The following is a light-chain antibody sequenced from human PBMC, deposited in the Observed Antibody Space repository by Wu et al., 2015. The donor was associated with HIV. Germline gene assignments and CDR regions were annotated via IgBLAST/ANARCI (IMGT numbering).Light chain of an antibody. CDR2: GTS. V-gene: IGKV3-15*01. CDR1: QSDGY. Sequence: EIVLTQSPGTLSLSPGERATLSCRASQSDGYLAWYQQKPGQAPRLLIHGTSTRPTGIPARFSGSGSGTEFTLTISSMQSEDFAVYYCQQYKAWPLTFGGGTKVEIK. CDR3: QQYKAWPLT. J-gene: IGKJ4*01.